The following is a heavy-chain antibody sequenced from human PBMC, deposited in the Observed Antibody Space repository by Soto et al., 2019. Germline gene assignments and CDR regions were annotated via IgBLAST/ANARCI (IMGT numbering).Heavy chain of an antibody. Sequence: GGSLRLSCAASGFTFSDYYMSWIRQAPGKGLEWVSYISSSGSTIYYADSVKGRFTISMDNAKNSLYLQMNSLRAEDTAVYYCARDLGYDFWSGYYPWFDPWGQGTLVTVSS. J-gene: IGHJ5*02. CDR3: ARDLGYDFWSGYYPWFDP. V-gene: IGHV3-11*01. CDR2: ISSSGSTI. D-gene: IGHD3-3*01. CDR1: GFTFSDYY.